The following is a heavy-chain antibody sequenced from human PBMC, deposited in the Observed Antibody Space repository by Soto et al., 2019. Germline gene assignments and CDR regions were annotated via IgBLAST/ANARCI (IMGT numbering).Heavy chain of an antibody. V-gene: IGHV1-24*01. CDR2: FDPEDGET. CDR1: GYTLTELS. D-gene: IGHD3-10*01. Sequence: ASVKVSCKVSGYTLTELSMHWLRQAPGKGLEWMGGFDPEDGETIYAQKFQGRVTMTEDTSTDTAYMELSSLRSEDTAVYYCATGYYYGSGSYYTTTDYWGQGTLVTVSS. CDR3: ATGYYYGSGSYYTTTDY. J-gene: IGHJ4*02.